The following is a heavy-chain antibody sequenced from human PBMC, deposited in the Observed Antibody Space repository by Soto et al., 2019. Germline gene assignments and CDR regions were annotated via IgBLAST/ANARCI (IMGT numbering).Heavy chain of an antibody. J-gene: IGHJ4*02. V-gene: IGHV1-69*12. CDR2: IIPIFGTA. CDR3: ASGDSSPDSSSSSDY. D-gene: IGHD6-13*01. CDR1: GGTFSSYA. Sequence: QVQLVQSGAEVKKPGSSVKVSCKASGGTFSSYAISWVRQAPGQGLEWMGGIIPIFGTANYAQKFQGRVTITAEEATSTAYMERSSLRFEDTSVYYCASGDSSPDSSSSSDYWGQGTLVPVSS.